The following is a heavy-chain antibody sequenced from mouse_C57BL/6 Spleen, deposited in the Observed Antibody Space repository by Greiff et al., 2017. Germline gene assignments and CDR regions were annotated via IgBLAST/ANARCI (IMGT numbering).Heavy chain of an antibody. D-gene: IGHD2-1*01. V-gene: IGHV1-80*01. CDR2: IYPGDGDT. J-gene: IGHJ4*01. CDR3: ARWGIYYGNYEAMDY. CDR1: GYAFSSYW. Sequence: LQESGASVKISCKASGYAFSSYWMNWVKQRPGKGLEWIGQIYPGDGDTNYNGKFKGKATLTADKSSSTAYMQLSSLTSEDSAVYFCARWGIYYGNYEAMDYWGQGTSVTVSS.